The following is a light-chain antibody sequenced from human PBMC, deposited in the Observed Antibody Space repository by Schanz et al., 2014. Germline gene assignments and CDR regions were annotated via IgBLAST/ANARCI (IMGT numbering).Light chain of an antibody. Sequence: QLVLTQSSSASASLGSSVRLTCTLSSGHSSYIIAWHQQQPGKAPRYLLKLNSDGSHTKGDGIPDRFSGSSSGAERYLTISSLQSEDEADYYCQTWGTSIRVFGGGTKLTVL. CDR3: QTWGTSIRV. CDR2: LNSDGSH. J-gene: IGLJ3*02. V-gene: IGLV4-69*01. CDR1: SGHSSYI.